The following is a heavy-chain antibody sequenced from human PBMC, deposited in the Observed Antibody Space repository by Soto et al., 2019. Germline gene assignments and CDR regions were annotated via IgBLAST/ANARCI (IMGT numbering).Heavy chain of an antibody. CDR3: ARTTYYYDSSGYYYFDY. J-gene: IGHJ4*02. CDR2: IYYSGST. D-gene: IGHD3-22*01. Sequence: SETLSLTCTVSGGSISSGDYYWSWIRQPPGKGLEWIGYIYYSGSTYYNPSLKSRVTISVDTSKDQFSLKLSSVTAADTAVYYCARTTYYYDSSGYYYFDYWGQGTLVTVSS. CDR1: GGSISSGDYY. V-gene: IGHV4-30-4*01.